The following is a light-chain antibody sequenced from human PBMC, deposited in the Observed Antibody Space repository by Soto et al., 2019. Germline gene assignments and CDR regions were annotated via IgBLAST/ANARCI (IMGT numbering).Light chain of an antibody. CDR2: GSS. Sequence: EIVVTQSPGTLSLSPEERATVSCRASQSVDNKYLSWYHQRPGQAPRLLIYGSSYRDTAIPDRFSGSGSGTDFSLAISRLEPEDFAFYYCQQNGSSPPITFGGETKVEIK. CDR1: QSVDNKY. CDR3: QQNGSSPPIT. J-gene: IGKJ4*01. V-gene: IGKV3-20*01.